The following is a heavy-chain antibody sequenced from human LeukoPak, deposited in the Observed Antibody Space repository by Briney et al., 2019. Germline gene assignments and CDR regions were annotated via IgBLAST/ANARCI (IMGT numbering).Heavy chain of an antibody. Sequence: GGSLRLSCAGSGFTFSRYNMNWFRQAPGKGLERVSSISSRSSYIFYADSVKGRFTISRDNAKNSLYLQMNSLGAEDTAVYYWARDVQGLVPAGNYSYMWVWGKKTPGTPSS. CDR1: GFTFSRYN. D-gene: IGHD6-19*01. CDR3: ARDVQGLVPAGNYSYMWV. V-gene: IGHV3-21*01. CDR2: ISSRSSYI. J-gene: IGHJ6*03.